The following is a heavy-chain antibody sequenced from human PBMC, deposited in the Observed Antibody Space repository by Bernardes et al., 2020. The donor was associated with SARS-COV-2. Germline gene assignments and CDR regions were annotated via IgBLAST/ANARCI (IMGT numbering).Heavy chain of an antibody. Sequence: GGSLRLSCAASGFSFSTTWMHWVRQVPGKGLVWVSRIKSDGISIVYADSVKGRFTISRDNAKNTLYLQMNGLRVEDTAVYYCARDNYYSVDLWGRGTLVTVSS. D-gene: IGHD3-22*01. CDR1: GFSFSTTW. CDR2: IKSDGISI. V-gene: IGHV3-74*01. CDR3: ARDNYYSVDL. J-gene: IGHJ2*01.